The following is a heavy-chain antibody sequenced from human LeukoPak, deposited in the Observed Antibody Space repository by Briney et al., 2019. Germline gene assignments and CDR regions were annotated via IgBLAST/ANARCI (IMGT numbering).Heavy chain of an antibody. D-gene: IGHD2-15*01. J-gene: IGHJ5*02. CDR1: GYTFTSYG. CDR3: ARDGVGYCSGGSCYPKNWFDP. Sequence: ASVKVSCKASGYTFTSYGISWVRQAPGQGLEWMGIINPSGGSTSYAQKFQGRVTMTRDISTSTVYMELSSLRSEDTAVYYCARDGVGYCSGGSCYPKNWFDPWGQGTLVTVSS. V-gene: IGHV1-46*01. CDR2: INPSGGST.